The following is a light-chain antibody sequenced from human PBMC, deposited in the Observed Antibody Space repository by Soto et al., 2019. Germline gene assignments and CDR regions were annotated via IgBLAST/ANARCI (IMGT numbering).Light chain of an antibody. Sequence: QSVLTQPASVSGSPGQSVTISCTGTSSDVGAYKYVSWYQQHPGKAPKLMIYEVSSRPSGVSNRFSGSKSGNTASLTISGLQADDEADCYCNSYAGDIIRFVFGTGTKVTVL. V-gene: IGLV2-14*01. J-gene: IGLJ1*01. CDR3: NSYAGDIIRFV. CDR2: EVS. CDR1: SSDVGAYKY.